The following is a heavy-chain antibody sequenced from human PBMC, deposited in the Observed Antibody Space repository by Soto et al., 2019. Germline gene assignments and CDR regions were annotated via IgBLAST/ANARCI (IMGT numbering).Heavy chain of an antibody. V-gene: IGHV4-59*01. CDR3: ARGTPDGYNYMVDY. CDR1: GGSISSYY. D-gene: IGHD5-12*01. J-gene: IGHJ4*02. CDR2: IYYSGST. Sequence: PSETLSLTCTVSGGSISSYYWSWIRQPPGKGLEWIGYIYYSGSTNYNPSLKSRVTISVDTSKNQFSLKLSSVTAADTAVCYCARGTPDGYNYMVDYWGQGTLVTVSS.